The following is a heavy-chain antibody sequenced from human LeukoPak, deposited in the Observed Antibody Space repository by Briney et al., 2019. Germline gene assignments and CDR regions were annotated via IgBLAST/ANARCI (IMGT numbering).Heavy chain of an antibody. CDR2: INPNSGGT. D-gene: IGHD6-19*01. CDR3: ARVEADRKWLVRDFDY. J-gene: IGHJ4*02. Sequence: ASVKVSCKASGYTFTGHYMHWVRQAPGQGLEWMGWINPNSGGTNYAQKFQGRVTMTRDTSISTAYMELSRLRSDDTAVYYCARVEADRKWLVRDFDYWGQGTLVTVSS. CDR1: GYTFTGHY. V-gene: IGHV1-2*02.